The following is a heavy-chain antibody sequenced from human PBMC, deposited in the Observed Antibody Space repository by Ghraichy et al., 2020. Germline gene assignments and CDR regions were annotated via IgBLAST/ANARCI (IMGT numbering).Heavy chain of an antibody. D-gene: IGHD1-26*01. Sequence: GGSLRLSCAASGFTFSIYAMNWVRQAPGKGLEWVSTIRGSDGATFYADSVKGRFTISRDISESTLYLQMNSLKADDTAVYYCVGGRWEVLLGVNWGQGTLVTVSS. J-gene: IGHJ4*02. V-gene: IGHV3-23*01. CDR2: IRGSDGAT. CDR3: VGGRWEVLLGVN. CDR1: GFTFSIYA.